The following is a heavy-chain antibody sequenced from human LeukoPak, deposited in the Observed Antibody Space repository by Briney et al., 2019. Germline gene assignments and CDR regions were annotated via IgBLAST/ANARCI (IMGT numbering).Heavy chain of an antibody. CDR2: IIPIFGTA. CDR1: GGTFISYA. CDR3: ARGYDYGGTNYFDY. D-gene: IGHD4-23*01. J-gene: IGHJ4*02. V-gene: IGHV1-69*13. Sequence: GASVKVSCKASGGTFISYAISWVRQAPGQGLEWMGGIIPIFGTANYAQKFQGRVTITADESTSTAYMELSSLRSEDTAVYYCARGYDYGGTNYFDYWGQGTLVTVSS.